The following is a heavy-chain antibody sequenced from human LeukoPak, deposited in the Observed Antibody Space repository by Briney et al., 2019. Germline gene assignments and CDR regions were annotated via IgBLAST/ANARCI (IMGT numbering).Heavy chain of an antibody. CDR1: GYTFTSYG. CDR3: ASVYCSSTSCYGLPLYYYSYGMDV. D-gene: IGHD2-2*01. V-gene: IGHV1-18*01. J-gene: IGHJ6*02. CDR2: ISDYSSNK. Sequence: GASVTLSCTASGYTFTSYGISWVRQAPGQGLEWMGGISDYSSNKNYAQNLQGRVTMTKDTSTSTAYMELRSLRSDDTAVYYCASVYCSSTSCYGLPLYYYSYGMDVWGQGTTVTVSS.